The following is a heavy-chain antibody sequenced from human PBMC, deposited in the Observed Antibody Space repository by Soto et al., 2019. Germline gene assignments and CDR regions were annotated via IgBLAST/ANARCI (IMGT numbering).Heavy chain of an antibody. V-gene: IGHV4-59*01. CDR3: AREFEY. CDR1: GDSISRYY. CDR2: IYYSGIT. Sequence: QVQLQESGPRLVKSSETLSLTCTVSGDSISRYYWSWIRQPPGQGLEFIGYIYYSGITKYNPSLKGRVTISVDKSKNQLSLKLGSGTAADKAVYYCAREFEYWDQGTLITFSS. J-gene: IGHJ4*02.